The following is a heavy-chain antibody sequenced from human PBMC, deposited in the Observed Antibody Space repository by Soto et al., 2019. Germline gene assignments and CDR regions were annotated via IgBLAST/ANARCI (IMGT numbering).Heavy chain of an antibody. J-gene: IGHJ4*02. Sequence: QVQLQQWGAGLLKPSETLSLNCAVTGGSLSGYYWSWIRQPPGKGLEWIGEVKDGGHTNYSPSLRGRVAIRSAAPNTQCARRLTSGPAANRGVYYCARGQEGGVPTHWDQESLVAVPS. D-gene: IGHD5-12*01. CDR1: GGSLSGYY. CDR3: ARGQEGGVPTH. CDR2: VKDGGHT. V-gene: IGHV4-34*01.